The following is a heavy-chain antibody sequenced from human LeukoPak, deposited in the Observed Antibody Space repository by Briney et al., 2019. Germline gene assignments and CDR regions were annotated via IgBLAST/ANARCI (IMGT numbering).Heavy chain of an antibody. V-gene: IGHV3-53*01. CDR1: GLTVSGKH. Sequence: GGSLRLSCAASGLTVSGKHMSWVRQAPGKGLEWVSSVYTGGSTYYADSVKGRFTISRDDTRNTLHLQMNSLRADDTAVYYCAARDCSITACSAGVFDYWGQGTLVTVSS. CDR3: AARDCSITACSAGVFDY. CDR2: VYTGGST. J-gene: IGHJ4*02. D-gene: IGHD2-2*01.